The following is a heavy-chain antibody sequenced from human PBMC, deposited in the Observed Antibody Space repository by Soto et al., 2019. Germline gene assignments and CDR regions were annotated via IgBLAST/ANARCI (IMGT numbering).Heavy chain of an antibody. Sequence: ASVKVSCKASGYTFTSYAMHWVRQAPGQRLEWMGWINAGNGNTKYSQKFQGRVTITRDTSASTAYMEPSSLSSEDTVVFCCASFFTVPAAIGYWGQGTLVTVSS. V-gene: IGHV1-3*01. CDR3: ASFFTVPAAIGY. D-gene: IGHD2-2*02. CDR1: GYTFTSYA. CDR2: INAGNGNT. J-gene: IGHJ4*02.